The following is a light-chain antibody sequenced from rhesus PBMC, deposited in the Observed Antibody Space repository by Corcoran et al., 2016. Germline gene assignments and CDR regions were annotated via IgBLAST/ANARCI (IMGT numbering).Light chain of an antibody. J-gene: IGKJ4*01. V-gene: IGKV1-74*01. Sequence: DIQMTQSPSSLSASVGDRVTITCRTSYNVNNYLNWYQQKPGKAPKLLIYEAATLQSGFPSRFRGDGSRTDYTFTISSLQPGDVATYYCQHGYGTPLTFGGGTKVEIK. CDR3: QHGYGTPLT. CDR2: EAA. CDR1: YNVNNY.